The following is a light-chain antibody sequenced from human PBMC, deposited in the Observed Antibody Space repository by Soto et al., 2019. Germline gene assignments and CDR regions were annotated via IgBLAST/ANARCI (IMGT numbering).Light chain of an antibody. J-gene: IGKJ4*01. CDR2: DAS. Sequence: EIVLTQSPGTLSLSPGDRATLSCRASQSVSTNYLAWYQQKPGQAPRLLLYDASSRAIGIPDSCSGSGSGTDFTLIISSLEPEDVAVYYCYQYDTSPPRTFGGGTKVEIK. V-gene: IGKV3-20*01. CDR1: QSVSTNY. CDR3: YQYDTSPPRT.